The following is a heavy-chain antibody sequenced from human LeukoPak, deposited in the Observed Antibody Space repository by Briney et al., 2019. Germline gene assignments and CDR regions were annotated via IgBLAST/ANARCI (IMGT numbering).Heavy chain of an antibody. CDR3: ARLPGCSGADCFRAFDI. V-gene: IGHV4-59*08. Sequence: TSETLSLTCTVSGGSISGYYWSCIRQPPGKGLEWIGYIYYSGSTNYNPSLKSRVTISVDTSKNHFSLSLTSVTAADTAVYYCARLPGCSGADCFRAFDIWGQGTMVTVSS. J-gene: IGHJ3*02. D-gene: IGHD2-21*02. CDR2: IYYSGST. CDR1: GGSISGYY.